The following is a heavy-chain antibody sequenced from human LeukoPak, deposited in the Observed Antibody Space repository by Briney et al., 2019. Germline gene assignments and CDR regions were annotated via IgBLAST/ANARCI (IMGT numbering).Heavy chain of an antibody. CDR1: GFTFDDYA. CDR2: ISWNSGSI. J-gene: IGHJ4*02. D-gene: IGHD3-22*01. V-gene: IGHV3-9*01. Sequence: GRSLRLSCAASGFTFDDYAMHWVRQAPGKGLEWVSGISWNSGSIGCADSVKGRFTISRDNAKNSLYLQMNSLRAEDTALYYCAKDQGYYYDSKMGFDYWGQGTLVTVSS. CDR3: AKDQGYYYDSKMGFDY.